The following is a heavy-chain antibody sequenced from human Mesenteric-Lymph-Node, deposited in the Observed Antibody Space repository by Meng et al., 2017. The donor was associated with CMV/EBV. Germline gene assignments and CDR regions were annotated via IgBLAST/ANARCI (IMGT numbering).Heavy chain of an antibody. CDR2: INPTDGST. CDR1: GYTLTHYY. D-gene: IGHD2-2*01. V-gene: IGHV1-46*01. CDR3: ARAKLGYCSSTSCPRHYYGMDV. J-gene: IGHJ6*02. Sequence: ASVKVSCKAFGYTLTHYYMHWVRQAPGQGLEWMGIINPTDGSTTYAQKFQGRVTMTRDTSTSTVYMELSSLRSEDTAVYYCARAKLGYCSSTSCPRHYYGMDVWGQGTTVTVSS.